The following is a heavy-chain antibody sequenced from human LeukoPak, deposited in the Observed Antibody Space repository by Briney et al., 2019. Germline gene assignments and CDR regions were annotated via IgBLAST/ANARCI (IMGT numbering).Heavy chain of an antibody. CDR2: ISSSSSYI. D-gene: IGHD1-1*01. J-gene: IGHJ5*02. CDR3: ARDSSGTTDWFDP. V-gene: IGHV3-21*01. CDR1: GFTFSSYS. Sequence: GGSLRLSCAASGFTFSSYSMNWVRQAPGKGLEWVSSISSSSSYIYYADSVKGRFTISRDNAKNSLYLQMNSLRAEDAAVYYCARDSSGTTDWFDPWGQGTLATVSS.